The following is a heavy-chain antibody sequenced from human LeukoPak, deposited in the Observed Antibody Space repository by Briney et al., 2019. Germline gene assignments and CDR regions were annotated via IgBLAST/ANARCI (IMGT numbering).Heavy chain of an antibody. D-gene: IGHD5-18*01. CDR2: INPNSGGT. Sequence: ASVKVSCKASGYAFNGHYMQWVRQAPGQGLEWMGGINPNSGGTNYAQKFEGRVTMTRDKSISTAYMEVTSLRSDDTAVYYCARDGEAPLSDDTSTYAFDIWGQGTLVTVSS. V-gene: IGHV1-2*02. CDR3: ARDGEAPLSDDTSTYAFDI. CDR1: GYAFNGHY. J-gene: IGHJ3*02.